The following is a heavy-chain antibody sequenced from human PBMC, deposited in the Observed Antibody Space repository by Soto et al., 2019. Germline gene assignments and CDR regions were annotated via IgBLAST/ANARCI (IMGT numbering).Heavy chain of an antibody. CDR2: INHSGST. D-gene: IGHD3-10*01. V-gene: IGHV4-34*01. CDR1: GGSFSGYY. Sequence: SETLSLICAVYGGSFSGYYWSWIRQPPGKGLEWIGEINHSGSTNYNPSLKSRVTISVDTSKNQFSLKLSSVTAADTAVYYCARGHGSGSYYNGFDYWGQGTLVTVSS. CDR3: ARGHGSGSYYNGFDY. J-gene: IGHJ4*02.